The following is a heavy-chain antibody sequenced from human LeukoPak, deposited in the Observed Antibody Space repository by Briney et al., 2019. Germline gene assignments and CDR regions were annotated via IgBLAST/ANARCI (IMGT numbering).Heavy chain of an antibody. J-gene: IGHJ3*02. D-gene: IGHD5-18*01. CDR2: INPSGGST. CDR3: AGASRYSYGHDAFDI. V-gene: IGHV1-46*01. Sequence: ASVKVSCKASGYTFTGYHMHWVRQAPGQGLEWMGIINPSGGSTSYAQKFQGRVTMTRDMSTSTVYMELSSLRSEDTAVYYCAGASRYSYGHDAFDIWGQGTMVTVSS. CDR1: GYTFTGYH.